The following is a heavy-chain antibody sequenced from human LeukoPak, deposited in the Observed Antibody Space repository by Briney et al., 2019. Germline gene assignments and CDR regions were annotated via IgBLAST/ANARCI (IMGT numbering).Heavy chain of an antibody. D-gene: IGHD3-10*01. Sequence: PGGSLRLSCAASGFTFSLYWMSWVRQAPGKGLEWVANIKHDGSEKQDGSEKNYVDSVKGRFTISRDNAKNSLYLQMNSLRAEDTAVYYCARSGRGVDSFYFYMDVWGKGTTVTVSS. J-gene: IGHJ6*03. CDR3: ARSGRGVDSFYFYMDV. CDR2: IKHDGSEKQDGSEK. V-gene: IGHV3-7*01. CDR1: GFTFSLYW.